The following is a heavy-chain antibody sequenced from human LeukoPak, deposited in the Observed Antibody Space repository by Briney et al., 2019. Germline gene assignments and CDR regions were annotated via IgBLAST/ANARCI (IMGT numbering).Heavy chain of an antibody. CDR1: GFTFCDYA. CDR2: IRSNTYGGTT. D-gene: IGHD3-10*01. CDR3: TRDQTFGSMVRFDY. V-gene: IGHV3-49*04. J-gene: IGHJ4*02. Sequence: PGGSLRLSCTASGFTFCDYAMSWVRQTPGKGLEWVAFIRSNTYGGTTVYAASVKGRFTISRDDSKSIAYLQMNSLRTEDTAVYYCTRDQTFGSMVRFDYWGQGTLVTVSS.